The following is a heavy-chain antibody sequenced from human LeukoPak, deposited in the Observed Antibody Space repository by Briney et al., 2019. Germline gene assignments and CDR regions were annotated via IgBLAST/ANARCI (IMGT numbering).Heavy chain of an antibody. CDR2: IDYSVSI. V-gene: IGHV4-39*01. CDR1: GGSIRSSSYY. D-gene: IGHD5-18*01. CDR3: ARQWGSGAMVFYGY. J-gene: IGHJ4*02. Sequence: SSETLSLTCSVSGGSIRSSSYYWGGSRQPPGKGLEWIGSIDYSVSIYYSPSLKSRVIISVDTSKNQFSLKLRSVTAADTDVYYCARQWGSGAMVFYGYWGQGTLVTVSS.